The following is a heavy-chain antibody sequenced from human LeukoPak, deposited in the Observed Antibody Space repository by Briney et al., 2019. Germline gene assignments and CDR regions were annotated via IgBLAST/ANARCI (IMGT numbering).Heavy chain of an antibody. Sequence: PGGSLRLSCAASGFTFSSYWMSWVRQAPGKGLEWVANIKQDGSGKYYVDSVKGRFTISRDNAKNSLYLQMNSLRAEDTAVYYCARAGEPPYYYYYYYMDVWGKGTTVTVSS. J-gene: IGHJ6*03. CDR1: GFTFSSYW. CDR3: ARAGEPPYYYYYYYMDV. V-gene: IGHV3-7*01. CDR2: IKQDGSGK. D-gene: IGHD1-14*01.